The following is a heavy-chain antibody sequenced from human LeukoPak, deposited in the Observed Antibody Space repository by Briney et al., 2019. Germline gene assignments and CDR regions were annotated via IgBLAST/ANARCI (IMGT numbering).Heavy chain of an antibody. D-gene: IGHD4-17*01. CDR2: IRQDESEK. CDR3: VVDYGDRG. J-gene: IGHJ4*02. V-gene: IGHV3-7*01. Sequence: PGGSLRLSCAASGFTLSSYWMSWVRQPPGKGLEWVANIRQDESEKYYVDSVKGRFTISRDNAKNSLYLQMNSLRAEDTAVYYCVVDYGDRGWGQGTLVTVSS. CDR1: GFTLSSYW.